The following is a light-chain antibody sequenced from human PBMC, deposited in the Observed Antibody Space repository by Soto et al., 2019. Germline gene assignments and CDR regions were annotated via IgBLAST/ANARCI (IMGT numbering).Light chain of an antibody. CDR2: DVS. CDR1: SSDVGGYNY. CDR3: SSYTSSSTPLYV. J-gene: IGLJ1*01. V-gene: IGLV2-14*01. Sequence: QSALTQPASVSVSPGQSITIPCTGTSSDVGGYNYVSWYQQHPGKAPKLMIYDVSNRPSGVSNRFSGSKSGNTASLTISGLQAEDEADYYCSSYTSSSTPLYVFGTGTKVTVL.